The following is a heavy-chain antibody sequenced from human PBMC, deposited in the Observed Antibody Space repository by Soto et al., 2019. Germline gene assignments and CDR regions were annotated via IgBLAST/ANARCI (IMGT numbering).Heavy chain of an antibody. CDR2: IYYSGST. CDR3: ARTHYDSSGSFDY. D-gene: IGHD3-22*01. CDR1: GGSISSSSYY. Sequence: PSETLYLTCTVSGGSISSSSYYWGWIRQPPGKGLEWIGSIYYSGSTYYNPSLKSRVTISVDTSKNQFSLKLSSVTAADTAVYYCARTHYDSSGSFDYWGQGTLVTVSS. V-gene: IGHV4-39*01. J-gene: IGHJ4*02.